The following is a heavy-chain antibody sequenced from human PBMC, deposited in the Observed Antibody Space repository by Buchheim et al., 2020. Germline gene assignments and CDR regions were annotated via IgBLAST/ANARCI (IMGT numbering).Heavy chain of an antibody. Sequence: QVQLVESGGGVVQPGRSLRLSCAASGFTFSSYGMLWVRQAPGKGLEWVAVIWYDGSNKYYADSVKGRFTISRDNSKNTLYLQMNSLRAEDTAVYYCAREGGYFAFDYWGQGTL. J-gene: IGHJ4*02. V-gene: IGHV3-33*01. CDR3: AREGGYFAFDY. CDR1: GFTFSSYG. CDR2: IWYDGSNK. D-gene: IGHD3-10*01.